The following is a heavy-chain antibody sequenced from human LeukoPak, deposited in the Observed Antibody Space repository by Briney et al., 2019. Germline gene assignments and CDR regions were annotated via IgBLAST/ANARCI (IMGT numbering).Heavy chain of an antibody. CDR1: GFTFSGYS. Sequence: PGGSLRLSCAASGFTFSGYSMNWVRQAPGKGLEWISYISGRSSTIYYADSVKGRFTISRDNAKNSMYLQMNSLRAEDTAVYYCARDRIKSGSYYFDYWGQGTLVTVSS. V-gene: IGHV3-48*01. CDR2: ISGRSSTI. J-gene: IGHJ4*02. D-gene: IGHD1-26*01. CDR3: ARDRIKSGSYYFDY.